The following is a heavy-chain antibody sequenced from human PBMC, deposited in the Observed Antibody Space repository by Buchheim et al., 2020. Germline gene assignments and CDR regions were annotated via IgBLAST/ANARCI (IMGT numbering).Heavy chain of an antibody. D-gene: IGHD2-15*01. CDR3: ARVGYCGGGSCYEALDY. V-gene: IGHV4-61*01. CDR1: GGSVSSGSYY. CDR2: IYYSGST. Sequence: QVQLQESGPGLVKPSETLSLTCTVSGGSVSSGSYYWSWIRQPPGKGLEWIGYIYYSGSTNYNPSLKSRVTISVDTSKNQFSLKLSSVTAADTAVYYCARVGYCGGGSCYEALDYWGQGTL. J-gene: IGHJ4*02.